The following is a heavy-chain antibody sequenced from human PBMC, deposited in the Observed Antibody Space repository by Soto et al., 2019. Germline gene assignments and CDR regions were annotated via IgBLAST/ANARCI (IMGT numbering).Heavy chain of an antibody. CDR3: ARDMVTGQQPVLGVVWWFDP. V-gene: IGHV4-4*07. J-gene: IGHJ5*02. CDR2: IYTSGST. D-gene: IGHD6-13*01. CDR1: VGSISSYY. Sequence: SEALSVTCTVSVGSISSYYWSWIRQPAGKGLDWIGRIYTSGSTNYNPSLKSRVTMSVDTSKNQFSLKLSSVTAADTAVYYCARDMVTGQQPVLGVVWWFDPWGQGTLVTVSS.